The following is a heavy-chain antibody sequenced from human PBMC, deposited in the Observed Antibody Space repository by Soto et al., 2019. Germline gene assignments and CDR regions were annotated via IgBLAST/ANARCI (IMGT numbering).Heavy chain of an antibody. V-gene: IGHV1-69*13. CDR3: ARDRHIYYYDRSGYYGTLDY. J-gene: IGHJ4*02. CDR2: IIPIFGTA. Sequence: SVKVACNASGGTFSSYAISWVRQAPGQGLEWMGGIIPIFGTANYAQKFQGRVTITADESTSTAYMELSRLRSEDTAVYYCARDRHIYYYDRSGYYGTLDYCRQGTLITVSS. D-gene: IGHD3-22*01. CDR1: GGTFSSYA.